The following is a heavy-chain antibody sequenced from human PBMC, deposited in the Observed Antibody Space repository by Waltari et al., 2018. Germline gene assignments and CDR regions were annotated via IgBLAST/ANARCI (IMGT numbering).Heavy chain of an antibody. V-gene: IGHV4-31*03. CDR2: VYYSGST. CDR3: ARVRTNDVKGQIAYCGGDCYQYYFDY. J-gene: IGHJ4*02. CDR1: GGSISSGGYY. D-gene: IGHD2-21*02. Sequence: QVQLQESGPGLVKPSQTLSLTCTVSGGSISSGGYYWSWIRQHPGKGLAWVGYVYYSGSTYYNPSLKSRVTISVDTSKNQFSLKLSSVTAADTAVYYCARVRTNDVKGQIAYCGGDCYQYYFDYWGQGTLVTVSS.